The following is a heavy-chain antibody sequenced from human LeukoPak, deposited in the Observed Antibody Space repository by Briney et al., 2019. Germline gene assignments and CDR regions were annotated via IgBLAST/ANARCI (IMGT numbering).Heavy chain of an antibody. Sequence: PGGSLRLSCVASGFTFSTSGMHWVRQSPGKGLDWVAFIRNDGNKYNYAESVKGRFTISRDNSKNTLYLQIDSLSAEDTAVYYCVKVDTWGQGILVTVSS. D-gene: IGHD5-18*01. V-gene: IGHV3-30*02. CDR3: VKVDT. J-gene: IGHJ4*02. CDR1: GFTFSTSG. CDR2: IRNDGNKY.